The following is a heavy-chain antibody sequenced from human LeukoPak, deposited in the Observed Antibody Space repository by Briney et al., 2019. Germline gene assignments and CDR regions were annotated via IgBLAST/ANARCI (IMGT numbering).Heavy chain of an antibody. D-gene: IGHD5-18*01. CDR2: IKDDGSET. CDR1: RFTFSNYW. CDR3: AREPRGYSYGL. Sequence: GGSLRLSCAASRFTFSNYWMAWVRQAPGKGLEWVANIKDDGSETYYVASVKGRFTISRDSAKDSLYLQMNSLRAEDTAVYYCAREPRGYSYGLWGRGTLVTVSS. J-gene: IGHJ4*02. V-gene: IGHV3-7*01.